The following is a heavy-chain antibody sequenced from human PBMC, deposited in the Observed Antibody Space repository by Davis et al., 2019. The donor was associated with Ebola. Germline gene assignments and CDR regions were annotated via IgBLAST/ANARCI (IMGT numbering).Heavy chain of an antibody. CDR2: ISSSSSTI. Sequence: GESLKISCAASGFNFSSYSMNWVRQAPGKGLEWFSYISSSSSTIYYADSVKGRFTISRHNAKNSLYLQMNILRDEDTAVYYCARDSTTVVSQKQFDYWGQGTLVTVSS. CDR3: ARDSTTVVSQKQFDY. J-gene: IGHJ4*02. CDR1: GFNFSSYS. V-gene: IGHV3-48*02. D-gene: IGHD4-23*01.